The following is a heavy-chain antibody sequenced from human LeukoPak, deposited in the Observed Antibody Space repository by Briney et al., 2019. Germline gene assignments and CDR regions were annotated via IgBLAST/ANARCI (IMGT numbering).Heavy chain of an antibody. D-gene: IGHD1-26*01. CDR2: INHSGST. V-gene: IGHV4-34*01. J-gene: IGHJ5*02. CDR1: GGSFSDYY. Sequence: SETLSLTCAVSGGSFSDYYWSWIRQPPGKGLEWIGEINHSGSTNYNPSLKSRVSISVDTSKNQFSLKLNSVTAADTAVYYCARVPVNIWENWFDPWGQGTLVTVSS. CDR3: ARVPVNIWENWFDP.